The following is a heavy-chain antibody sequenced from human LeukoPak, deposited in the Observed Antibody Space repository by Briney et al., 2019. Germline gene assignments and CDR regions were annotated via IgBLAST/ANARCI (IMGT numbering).Heavy chain of an antibody. Sequence: PGGSLRLSCTASGFTFSDYAMSWVRQAPGKGLEWVSDISGSGGSTYYADSVKGRFTISRDNSKNTLYLQMNSLRAEDTAVYYCAKLYSSGINTFDYWGQGTLVTVSS. CDR1: GFTFSDYA. D-gene: IGHD6-19*01. J-gene: IGHJ4*02. V-gene: IGHV3-23*01. CDR3: AKLYSSGINTFDY. CDR2: ISGSGGST.